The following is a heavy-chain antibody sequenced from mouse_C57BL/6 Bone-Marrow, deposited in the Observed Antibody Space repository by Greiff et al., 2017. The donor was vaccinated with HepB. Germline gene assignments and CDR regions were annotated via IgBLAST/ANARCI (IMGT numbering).Heavy chain of an antibody. J-gene: IGHJ1*03. V-gene: IGHV5-9-1*02. CDR2: ISSGGDYI. D-gene: IGHD1-1*02. Sequence: EVKLMESGEGLVKPGGSLKLSCAASGFTFSSYAMSWVRQTPEKRLEWVAYISSGGDYIYYADTVKGRFTISRDNARNTLYLQMSSLRSEDTAMDCCTGGTPYWYVDVWGRGTTVTVSS. CDR3: TGGTPYWYVDV. CDR1: GFTFSSYA.